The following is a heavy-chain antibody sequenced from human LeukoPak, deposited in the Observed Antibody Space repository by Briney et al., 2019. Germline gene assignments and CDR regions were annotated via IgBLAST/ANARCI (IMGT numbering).Heavy chain of an antibody. CDR2: INWNGGST. Sequence: GGSLRLSCAASGFTFDDYAMSWVRQAPGKGLEWVSGINWNGGSTGYADSVKGRFTISRDNAKNSLYLQMNSLRAEDTAVYYCARAFRARYFDLWGRGTLVTVSS. CDR3: ARAFRARYFDL. D-gene: IGHD2/OR15-2a*01. J-gene: IGHJ2*01. CDR1: GFTFDDYA. V-gene: IGHV3-20*04.